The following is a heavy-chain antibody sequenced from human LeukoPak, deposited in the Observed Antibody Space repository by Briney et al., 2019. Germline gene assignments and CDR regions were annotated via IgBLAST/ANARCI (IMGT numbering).Heavy chain of an antibody. D-gene: IGHD2-2*02. V-gene: IGHV4-39*01. CDR1: GGSISNNSYF. CDR2: IYYIGSA. J-gene: IGHJ5*02. Sequence: SETLSLTCTVSGGSISNNSYFWGWIRQPPGKGLGWIGSIYYIGSAYYNPSLKSRVTISVDTSKNQFSLKLTSVTASDTAVYYCARHQRDVVVVPAAIRVYNWFDPWGQGTLVTVS. CDR3: ARHQRDVVVVPAAIRVYNWFDP.